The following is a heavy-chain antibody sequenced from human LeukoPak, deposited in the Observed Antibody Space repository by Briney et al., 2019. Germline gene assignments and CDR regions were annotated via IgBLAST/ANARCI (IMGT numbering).Heavy chain of an antibody. CDR2: INSGGSGT. D-gene: IGHD2-21*02. V-gene: IGHV3-74*01. CDR1: GFNFGSYW. J-gene: IGHJ1*01. Sequence: PGGSLRLSCAASGFNFGSYWMHWVRQTPGKGLVWVSRINSGGSGTSYADSVEGRFTISRDNAKNTLYLQMNSLRAEDTAVYYCAGSLGPLTEHWGQGTLVTVSS. CDR3: AGSLGPLTEH.